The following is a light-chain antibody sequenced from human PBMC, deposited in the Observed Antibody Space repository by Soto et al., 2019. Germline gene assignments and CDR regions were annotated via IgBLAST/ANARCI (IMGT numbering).Light chain of an antibody. CDR1: QDISDV. CDR2: DAS. V-gene: IGKV1-12*01. CDR3: KQSKGFPLT. J-gene: IGKJ4*01. Sequence: DIQMTQSPSALSASVEDRVTITCQASQDISDVLNWYQQQPGKAPKVLIYDASSLQSGVPSRFRGSASGTDFSLTISSLQPEDFVTYYCKQSKGFPLTFGGGTKVDI.